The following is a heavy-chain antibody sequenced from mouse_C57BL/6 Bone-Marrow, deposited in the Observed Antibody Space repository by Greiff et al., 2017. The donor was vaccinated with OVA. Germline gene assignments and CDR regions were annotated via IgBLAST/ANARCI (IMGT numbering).Heavy chain of an antibody. Sequence: EVKLMESGAELVRPGASVKLSCTASGFNIKDDYMHWVKQRPEQGLEWIGWIDPENGDTEYASKFQGKATITADTSSNTAYLQLSSLTSEDTAVYYWTTWGVIYWGQGTTLTVSS. CDR3: TTWGVIY. J-gene: IGHJ2*01. V-gene: IGHV14-4*01. CDR2: IDPENGDT. CDR1: GFNIKDDY.